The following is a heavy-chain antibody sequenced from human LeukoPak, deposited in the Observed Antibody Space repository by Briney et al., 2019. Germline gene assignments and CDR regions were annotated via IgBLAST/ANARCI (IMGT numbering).Heavy chain of an antibody. J-gene: IGHJ4*02. Sequence: GGSRRLSCAASGFTLSNYWMHWVRHAPGKGLVWVSRINADGSSASYADSVKGRFTISRDNAKNTLYLQMNSLRAEDTAMYYCAREVGASYFDYWGQGTLVTVSS. V-gene: IGHV3-74*01. D-gene: IGHD1-26*01. CDR2: INADGSSA. CDR3: AREVGASYFDY. CDR1: GFTLSNYW.